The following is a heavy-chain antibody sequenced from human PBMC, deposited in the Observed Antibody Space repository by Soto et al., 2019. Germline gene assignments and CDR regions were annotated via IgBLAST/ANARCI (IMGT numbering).Heavy chain of an antibody. Sequence: GGSLRLSCAASGFTVSTSYMSWVRQVPGKGLEWVSIIYSDGYTYYAASVKDRFTISRDNFKNTLHLQMSSLRAEDTAVYYCAIDRDSSGSYGFYFCAQGTTVTVS. V-gene: IGHV3-66*01. CDR1: GFTVSTSY. J-gene: IGHJ6*02. D-gene: IGHD3-22*01. CDR3: AIDRDSSGSYGFYF. CDR2: IYSDGYT.